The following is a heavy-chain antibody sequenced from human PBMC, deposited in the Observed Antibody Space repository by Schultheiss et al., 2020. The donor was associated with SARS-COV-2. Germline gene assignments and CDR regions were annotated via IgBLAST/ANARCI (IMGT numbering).Heavy chain of an antibody. CDR1: GGSFSGYY. J-gene: IGHJ2*01. CDR3: ARGDCSSTSCPVHFDL. CDR2: INHSGST. Sequence: SETLSLTCAVYGGSFSGYYWSWIRQPPGKGLEWIGEINHSGSTNYNPSLKSRVTISVDTSKNQFSLKLSSVTAADTAVYYCARGDCSSTSCPVHFDLWGRGSLVTVSS. D-gene: IGHD2-2*01. V-gene: IGHV4-34*01.